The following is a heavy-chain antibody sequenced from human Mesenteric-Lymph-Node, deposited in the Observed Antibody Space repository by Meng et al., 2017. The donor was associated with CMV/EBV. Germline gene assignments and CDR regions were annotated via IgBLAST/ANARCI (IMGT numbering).Heavy chain of an antibody. Sequence: GGSLRLSCAASGFTFSSYGMHWVRQAPGKGLEWVAFIRYDGSNKYYADSVKGRFTISRDNSKNTLYLQMNSLRAEDTAVYYCARDPYSSLGGDYWGQGTLVTVSS. J-gene: IGHJ4*02. CDR2: IRYDGSNK. CDR1: GFTFSSYG. CDR3: ARDPYSSLGGDY. D-gene: IGHD6-13*01. V-gene: IGHV3-30*02.